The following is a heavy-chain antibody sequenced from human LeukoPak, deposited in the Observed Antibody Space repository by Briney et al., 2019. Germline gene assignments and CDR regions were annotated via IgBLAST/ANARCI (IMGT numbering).Heavy chain of an antibody. J-gene: IGHJ4*02. V-gene: IGHV3-23*01. CDR3: AKDPNCSGGSCYQRSYYFDY. D-gene: IGHD2-15*01. CDR2: ISGSGGST. Sequence: PGGSLRLSCAASGFTFSSYAMSWVRQAPGKGLEWVSAISGSGGSTYYADSVKGRFTISRDNSKNTLYLQMNSLRAEDTAVYYCAKDPNCSGGSCYQRSYYFDYWGQGTLVTVSS. CDR1: GFTFSSYA.